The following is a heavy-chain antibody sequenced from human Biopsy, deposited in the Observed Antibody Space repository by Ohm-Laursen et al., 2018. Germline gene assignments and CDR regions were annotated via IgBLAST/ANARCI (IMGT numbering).Heavy chain of an antibody. CDR2: IYYSVMT. CDR3: ARDSGILNYGNFKYYHYYGMDV. D-gene: IGHD4-11*01. Sequence: SDTLSLTWSVSGDSVTKYYWSWIRQPPGKGLEWIGHIYYSVMTNYNPSLQSRASISVDTSRNQVSLTPSSVTAADTAVYYCARDSGILNYGNFKYYHYYGMDVWGQGTKVTVSS. J-gene: IGHJ6*02. V-gene: IGHV4-59*02. CDR1: GDSVTKYY.